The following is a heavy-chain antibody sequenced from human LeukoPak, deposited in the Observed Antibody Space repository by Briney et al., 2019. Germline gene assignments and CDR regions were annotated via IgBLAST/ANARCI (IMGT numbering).Heavy chain of an antibody. D-gene: IGHD5-12*01. V-gene: IGHV3-43D*03. CDR2: ISWDGGST. CDR1: GFTFDDYA. Sequence: PGGSLRLSCAASGFTFDDYAMHWVRQAPGKGLEWVSLISWDGGSTYYADSVKGRFTISRDNSKNSLYLQMNSLRAEDTALYYCAKDGNSGYDSRYFDYWGQGTLVTVSS. J-gene: IGHJ4*02. CDR3: AKDGNSGYDSRYFDY.